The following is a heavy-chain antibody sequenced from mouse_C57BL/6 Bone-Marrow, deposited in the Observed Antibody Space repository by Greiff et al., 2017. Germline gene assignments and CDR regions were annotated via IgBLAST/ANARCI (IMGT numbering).Heavy chain of an antibody. CDR2: INYDGSST. D-gene: IGHD1-1*01. J-gene: IGHJ2*01. CDR1: GFTFSDYY. Sequence: DVMLVESEGGLVQPGSSMKLSCTASGFTFSDYYMAWVRQVPEKGLEWVANINYDGSSTYYLDSLKSRFIISRDNAKNILYLQMSSLKSEDTATYYCARDRGYGSSPYYFDDWGQGTTLTVSS. CDR3: ARDRGYGSSPYYFDD. V-gene: IGHV5-16*01.